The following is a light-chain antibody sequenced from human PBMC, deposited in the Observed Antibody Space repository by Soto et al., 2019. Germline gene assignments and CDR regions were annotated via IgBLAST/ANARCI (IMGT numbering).Light chain of an antibody. CDR1: SSDVGGYNY. V-gene: IGLV2-14*03. CDR2: DVS. Sequence: QSALTQPASVSGSPGQSITISCTGTSSDVGGYNYVSWYQHHPGNAPKLMIYDVSNRPSGVSNRFSGSKSGNTASLTISVLQAEDEADYYGRSYTSRSTRVFGTGTKLTVL. CDR3: RSYTSRSTRV. J-gene: IGLJ1*01.